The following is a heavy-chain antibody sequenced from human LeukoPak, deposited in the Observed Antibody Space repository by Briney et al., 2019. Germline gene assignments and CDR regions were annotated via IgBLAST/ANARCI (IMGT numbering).Heavy chain of an antibody. V-gene: IGHV4-59*11. CDR2: IYYSGST. CDR3: ARDHCSSTSCYKKSWFDP. D-gene: IGHD2-2*02. J-gene: IGHJ5*02. CDR1: GGSFSRHY. Sequence: SETLSLTCTVSGGSFSRHYWSWIRQPPGKGLEWIGYIYYSGSTNYNPSLKSRVTISVDTSKNQFSLKLSSVTAADTAVYYCARDHCSSTSCYKKSWFDPWGQGTLVTVSS.